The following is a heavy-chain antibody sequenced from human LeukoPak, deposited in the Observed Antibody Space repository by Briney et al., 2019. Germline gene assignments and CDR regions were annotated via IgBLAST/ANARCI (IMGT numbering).Heavy chain of an antibody. J-gene: IGHJ4*02. CDR2: IHYTGST. V-gene: IGHV4-39*01. CDR1: GXSISSSNYY. D-gene: IGHD2-21*01. Sequence: SETLSLTCTVSGXSISSSNYYWGWIRQPPGKGLEWIGNIHYTGSTYYNPSLKSRVTISVDTSRNQFSLKLSSVTAADTAVYYCARGVGGATVCDCWGQGTLVTVSS. CDR3: ARGVGGATVCDC.